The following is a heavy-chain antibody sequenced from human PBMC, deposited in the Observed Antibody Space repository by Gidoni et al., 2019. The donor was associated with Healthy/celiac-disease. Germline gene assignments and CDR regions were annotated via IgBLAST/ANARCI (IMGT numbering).Heavy chain of an antibody. CDR3: ANSLRGYSYGYPDY. Sequence: EVQLLESGGGLVQPGGSLRLSCAASGFPFSSYAMSWVRQAPGKGLEWVSAISGSGGSTYYADSVKGRFTISRDNSKNTLYLQMNSLRAEDTAVYYCANSLRGYSYGYPDYWGQGTLVTVSS. D-gene: IGHD5-18*01. CDR2: ISGSGGST. V-gene: IGHV3-23*01. CDR1: GFPFSSYA. J-gene: IGHJ4*02.